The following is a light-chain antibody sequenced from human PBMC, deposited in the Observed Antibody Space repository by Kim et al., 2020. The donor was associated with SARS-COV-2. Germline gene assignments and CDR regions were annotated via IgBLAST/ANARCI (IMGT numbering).Light chain of an antibody. V-gene: IGKV1-39*01. CDR1: QSISIY. J-gene: IGKJ2*01. Sequence: SASVGDRVTIACRASQSISIYLNWYQQKPGKAPKLLIYTASSVQSGVPSRFSGSGSGTDFTLTISSLQPEDFATYYCQQSFSTPYTFGQGTKLEI. CDR3: QQSFSTPYT. CDR2: TAS.